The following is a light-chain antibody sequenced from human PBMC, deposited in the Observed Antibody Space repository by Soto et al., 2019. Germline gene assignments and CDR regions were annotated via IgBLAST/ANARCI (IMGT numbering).Light chain of an antibody. CDR2: RAS. Sequence: EIVLTQSPGTLSLSPGERATLSCRASQSVSNNYLAWYQQKRGQPPSLLIYRASSRATGLPDRFSGNGSGTDFTLAISRLDPEDFAVYYCQQYATSFSFGQGTKLEI. CDR3: QQYATSFS. J-gene: IGKJ2*03. V-gene: IGKV3-20*01. CDR1: QSVSNNY.